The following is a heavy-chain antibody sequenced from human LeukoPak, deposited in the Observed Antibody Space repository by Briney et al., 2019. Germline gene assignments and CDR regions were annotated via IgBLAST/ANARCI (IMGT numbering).Heavy chain of an antibody. J-gene: IGHJ3*02. CDR1: GYSISSGYY. CDR2: IYHSGST. V-gene: IGHV4-38-2*02. CDR3: ARDGHDFWSGYLGAFDI. D-gene: IGHD3-3*01. Sequence: SETLSLTCTVSGYSISSGYYWGWIRQPPGKGLEWIGSIYHSGSTYYNPSLKSRVTISVDTSKNQFSLKLSSVTAADTAVYYCARDGHDFWSGYLGAFDIWGQGTMVTVSS.